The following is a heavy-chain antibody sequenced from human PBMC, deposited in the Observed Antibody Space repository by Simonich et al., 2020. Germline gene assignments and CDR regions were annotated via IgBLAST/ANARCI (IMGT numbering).Heavy chain of an antibody. J-gene: IGHJ4*02. Sequence: QVQLVQSGAEVKKPGSSVKVSCKASGGTFSSYAISWVRKAPGQGLEWMAGIIPILGIENFAQKFQGRVTITADKSTSTAYMELRSLRSEDTAVYYCASTNTMRELDTMVRGVDYFDYWGQGTLVTVSS. CDR2: IIPILGIE. V-gene: IGHV1-69*09. CDR1: GGTFSSYA. D-gene: IGHD3-10*01. CDR3: ASTNTMRELDTMVRGVDYFDY.